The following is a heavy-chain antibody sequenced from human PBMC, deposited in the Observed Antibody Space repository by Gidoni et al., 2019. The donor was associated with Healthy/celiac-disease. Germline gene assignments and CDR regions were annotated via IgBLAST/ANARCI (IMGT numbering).Heavy chain of an antibody. J-gene: IGHJ6*04. CDR3: ARSTGTAGPLDV. Sequence: QVQLVQSGAEVKKPGSSVKVSCKASGGTFSSYAISWVRQAPGQGLEWMGRIIPILGIANYAQKFQGRVTITADKSTSTAYMELSSLRSEDTAVYYCARSTGTAGPLDVWGKGTTVTVSS. D-gene: IGHD6-13*01. CDR1: GGTFSSYA. CDR2: IIPILGIA. V-gene: IGHV1-69*04.